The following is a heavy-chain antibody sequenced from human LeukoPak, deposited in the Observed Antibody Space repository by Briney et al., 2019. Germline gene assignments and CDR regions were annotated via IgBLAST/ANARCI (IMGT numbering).Heavy chain of an antibody. J-gene: IGHJ4*02. CDR2: IYYSGTT. V-gene: IGHV4-59*01. Sequence: SETLSLTCTVSGGSISIYYWSWIRQPPGKGLESIGYIYYSGTTNYNPSLKSRVTTSVDTSKNQFSLKLSSVTAADTAVYYCARGVYIAAAQYGYWGQGTLVTVSS. D-gene: IGHD6-13*01. CDR3: ARGVYIAAAQYGY. CDR1: GGSISIYY.